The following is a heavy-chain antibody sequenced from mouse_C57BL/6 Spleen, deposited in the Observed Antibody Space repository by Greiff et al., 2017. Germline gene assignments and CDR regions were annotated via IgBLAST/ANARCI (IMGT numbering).Heavy chain of an antibody. J-gene: IGHJ2*01. CDR3: ARSDY. V-gene: IGHV1-76*01. CDR1: GYTFTDYY. CDR2: IYPGSGNT. Sequence: VKLQESGAELVRPGASVKLSCKASGYTFTDYYINWVKQRPGQGLEWIARIYPGSGNTYYNEKFKGKATLTAEKSSSTAYMQLSSLTSEDSAVYFCARSDYWGQGTTLTVSS.